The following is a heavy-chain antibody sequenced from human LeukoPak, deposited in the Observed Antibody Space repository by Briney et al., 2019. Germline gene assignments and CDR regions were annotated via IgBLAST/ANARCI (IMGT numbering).Heavy chain of an antibody. D-gene: IGHD2-2*01. CDR1: GYSISSGYY. V-gene: IGHV4-38-2*02. Sequence: SETLSLTCTVPGYSISSGYYWGWIRQPPGKGLEWIGSIYHSGSTYHNSSLKSRVTISVDTSKNQFSLKLSSVTAADTAVYYCARVLGGVVVAPAACDYWGQGTLVTVSS. CDR2: IYHSGST. J-gene: IGHJ4*02. CDR3: ARVLGGVVVAPAACDY.